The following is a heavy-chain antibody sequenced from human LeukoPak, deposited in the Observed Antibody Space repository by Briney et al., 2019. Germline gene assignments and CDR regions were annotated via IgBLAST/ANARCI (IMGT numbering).Heavy chain of an antibody. Sequence: SETLSLTCTVSGGSISGYYWSWIRQPPGKGLEWIGYIYYSGSTNYNPSLKSRVTISVDTSKNQFSLKLSSVTAADTAVYYCARLTVTPSWGYYYYYMDVWGKGTTVTVSS. D-gene: IGHD4-11*01. CDR3: ARLTVTPSWGYYYYYMDV. CDR1: GGSISGYY. V-gene: IGHV4-59*01. J-gene: IGHJ6*03. CDR2: IYYSGST.